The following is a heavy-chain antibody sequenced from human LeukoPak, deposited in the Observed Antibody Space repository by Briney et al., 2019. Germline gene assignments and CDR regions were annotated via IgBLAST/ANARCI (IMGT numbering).Heavy chain of an antibody. Sequence: SVKVSCKASGGTFSSYAISWVRQAPGQGLEWIGRIIPILGIANYAQKFQGRVTITADKSTSTAYMELSSLRSEDTAVYYCARGSRDYYGSGSHFDYWGQGTLVTVSS. J-gene: IGHJ4*02. D-gene: IGHD3-10*01. CDR3: ARGSRDYYGSGSHFDY. CDR1: GGTFSSYA. CDR2: IIPILGIA. V-gene: IGHV1-69*04.